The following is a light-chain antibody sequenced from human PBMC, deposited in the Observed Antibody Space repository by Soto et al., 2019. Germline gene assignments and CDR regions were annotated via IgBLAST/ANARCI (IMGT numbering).Light chain of an antibody. CDR1: QSLSGSY. CDR3: HQYESSPQT. J-gene: IGKJ1*01. CDR2: GAS. V-gene: IGKV3-20*01. Sequence: EIVLTQSPGTLSLSPGDRATLSCRASQSLSGSYLAWYQQKLGQAPRLLIYGASNRATGIPDRFSGSGSGTDFTLTISRLEPEDFAVYYCHQYESSPQTFGQGTKVDI.